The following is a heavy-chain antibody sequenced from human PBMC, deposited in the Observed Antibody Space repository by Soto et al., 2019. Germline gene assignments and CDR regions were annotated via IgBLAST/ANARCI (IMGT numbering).Heavy chain of an antibody. CDR1: GFHFNIYA. V-gene: IGHV3-23*01. Sequence: EVQLLESGGGLVQPGGSLRLSCAASGFHFNIYAMTWVRQPPGKGLEWVSTISPGGDSTYFADSVKGRVTISRDNSKNTPSLQMNSLRAEDTATYFSAKALGNPYYYYYMDVWGTGTTVTVSS. D-gene: IGHD1-1*01. CDR2: ISPGGDST. J-gene: IGHJ6*03. CDR3: AKALGNPYYYYYMDV.